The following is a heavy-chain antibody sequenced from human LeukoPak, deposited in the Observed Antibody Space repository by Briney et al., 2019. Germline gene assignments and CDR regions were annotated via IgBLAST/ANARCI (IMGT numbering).Heavy chain of an antibody. Sequence: GGSLGLSCAASGFTVSSNYMSWVRQAPGKGLEWVSVIYSGGSTYYADSVKGRFTISRDNSKNTLYLQMNSLRAEDTAVYYCARGGATYYFDYWGQGTLVTVSS. J-gene: IGHJ4*02. D-gene: IGHD3-16*01. CDR2: IYSGGST. CDR1: GFTVSSNY. CDR3: ARGGATYYFDY. V-gene: IGHV3-53*01.